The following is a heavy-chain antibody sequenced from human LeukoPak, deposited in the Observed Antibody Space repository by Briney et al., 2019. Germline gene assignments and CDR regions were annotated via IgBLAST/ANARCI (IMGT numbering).Heavy chain of an antibody. J-gene: IGHJ3*02. D-gene: IGHD2-8*01. V-gene: IGHV3-23*01. Sequence: QTGGSLRLSCAASGFIFHNYAMTWVRQAPGKGLEWVSTIGGGPVFYADSVKGRFTISRDDVKSTLFLQMNSLRAEDTAIYYCAKDSFSHNGIYDALDIWGQGTVVTVSS. CDR3: AKDSFSHNGIYDALDI. CDR1: GFIFHNYA. CDR2: IGGGPV.